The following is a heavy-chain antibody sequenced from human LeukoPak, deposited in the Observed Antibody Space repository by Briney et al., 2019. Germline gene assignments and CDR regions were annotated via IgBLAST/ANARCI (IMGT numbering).Heavy chain of an antibody. J-gene: IGHJ4*02. CDR1: GFTFSIYW. D-gene: IGHD1-26*01. CDR2: IKSDGSST. V-gene: IGHV3-74*01. Sequence: GGSLRLSCAASGFTFSIYWMHWVRQVPGKGLVWVSRIKSDGSSTTYADSVKGRFTISRDNAKNTLYLQMSSLRAEDTAVYYCARSTYSGSSYDCWGQGTLVTVSS. CDR3: ARSTYSGSSYDC.